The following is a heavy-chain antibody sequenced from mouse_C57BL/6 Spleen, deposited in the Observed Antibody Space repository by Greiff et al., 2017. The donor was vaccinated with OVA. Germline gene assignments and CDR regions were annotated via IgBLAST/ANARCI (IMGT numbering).Heavy chain of an antibody. Sequence: DVQLVESGAELVRPGASVKLSCTASGFNIKDDYMHWVKQRPEQGLEWIGWIDPENGDTEYASKFQGKATITADTSSNTAYLQLSSLTSEDTAVYYCTTVDDYDVDYWGQGTTLTVSS. V-gene: IGHV14-4*01. D-gene: IGHD2-4*01. CDR2: IDPENGDT. CDR3: TTVDDYDVDY. J-gene: IGHJ2*01. CDR1: GFNIKDDY.